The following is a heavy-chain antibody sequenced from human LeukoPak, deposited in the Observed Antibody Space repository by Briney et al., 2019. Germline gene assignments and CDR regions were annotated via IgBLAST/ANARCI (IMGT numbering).Heavy chain of an antibody. CDR1: GYTLTELS. CDR3: ATVRYCSSTSCYDLYYYYGMDV. J-gene: IGHJ6*02. D-gene: IGHD2-2*01. Sequence: ASVKVSCKVSGYTLTELSMHWVRHAPGKGLEWMGGFDPEDGETLYAQKFQGRVTMTEDTSTDTAYMELSSLRSEDTAVYYCATVRYCSSTSCYDLYYYYGMDVWGQGTPVTVSS. CDR2: FDPEDGET. V-gene: IGHV1-24*01.